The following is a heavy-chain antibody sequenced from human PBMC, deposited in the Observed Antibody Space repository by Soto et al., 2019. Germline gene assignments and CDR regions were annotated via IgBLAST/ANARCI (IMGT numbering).Heavy chain of an antibody. D-gene: IGHD3-22*01. Sequence: GASVKVSCKASGYTFNSYYMHWVRQAPGQGLEWMGIINPSGGSTSYAQKFQGRVTMTRDTSTSTVYMELSSLRSEDTAVYYCARTYYYDSSGYLTPVFDYWGQGTLVTVSS. J-gene: IGHJ4*02. CDR2: INPSGGST. V-gene: IGHV1-46*02. CDR1: GYTFNSYY. CDR3: ARTYYYDSSGYLTPVFDY.